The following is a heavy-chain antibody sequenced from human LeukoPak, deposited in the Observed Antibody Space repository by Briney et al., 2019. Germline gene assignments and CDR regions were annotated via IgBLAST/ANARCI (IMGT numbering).Heavy chain of an antibody. CDR3: TRGKAKGQSSSWLFDY. V-gene: IGHV3-30-3*01. CDR1: GFIFNSFS. J-gene: IGHJ4*02. Sequence: GSLRLSCAASGFIFNSFSMHWVRQAPGKGPDWVAAVLSDGNKKYSADSVKGRFTISKDNSRNTLYLQMNSLRADDTAMYYCTRGKAKGQSSSWLFDYWGQGTLVTVSS. CDR2: VLSDGNKK. D-gene: IGHD6-13*01.